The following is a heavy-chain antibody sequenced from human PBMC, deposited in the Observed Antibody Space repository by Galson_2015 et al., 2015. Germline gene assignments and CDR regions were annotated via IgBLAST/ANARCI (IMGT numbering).Heavy chain of an antibody. CDR2: IYTDASSA. CDR3: VRGNSGYGNFDY. J-gene: IGHJ4*02. V-gene: IGHV3-74*01. Sequence: SLRLSCAASGFTFSSYWMHWVRQAQGKGLVWVSRIYTDASSASSADSVKGRFTISRDDAKSTLYLQMDRLRAEDTAVYYCVRGNSGYGNFDYWGQGILVTVSS. D-gene: IGHD5-18*01. CDR1: GFTFSSYW.